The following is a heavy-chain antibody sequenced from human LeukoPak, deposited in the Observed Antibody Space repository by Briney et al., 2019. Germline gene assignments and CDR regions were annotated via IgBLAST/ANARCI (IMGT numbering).Heavy chain of an antibody. CDR2: ISYDGSNK. Sequence: QSGGSLRLSCAASGFTFSSYAMHWVRQAPGKGLEWVAVISYDGSNKYYADSVKGRFTISRDNSKNTLYLQMNSLRVEDTAVYYCAKEGIWFGQFAFDSWGQGALVTVSS. J-gene: IGHJ4*02. CDR3: AKEGIWFGQFAFDS. CDR1: GFTFSSYA. D-gene: IGHD3-10*01. V-gene: IGHV3-30*04.